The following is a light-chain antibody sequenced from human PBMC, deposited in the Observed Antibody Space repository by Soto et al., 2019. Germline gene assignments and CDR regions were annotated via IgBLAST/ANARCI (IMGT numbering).Light chain of an antibody. J-gene: IGLJ1*01. V-gene: IGLV1-47*01. CDR3: AAWDDSLSVYV. Sequence: QSVLTQPPSASGTPGQRVTISCSGSSSNIGSNYVYWYQQLPGTAPKLLIYRNNQRPSGVPDRFSGSKSVTSASLAISGLRSEDEADYYCAAWDDSLSVYVFGTGTKVTVL. CDR1: SSNIGSNY. CDR2: RNN.